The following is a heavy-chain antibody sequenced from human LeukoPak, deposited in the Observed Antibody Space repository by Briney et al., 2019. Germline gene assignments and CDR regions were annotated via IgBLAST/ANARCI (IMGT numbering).Heavy chain of an antibody. CDR2: ISSSSSYI. D-gene: IGHD3-16*02. CDR3: ARFKRSTFGGVIGHFDY. Sequence: GGSLRLSCAASGFTFSSYSMNWVRQAPGKGLEWVSSISSSSSYIYYADSVKGRFTISGDNAKNSLCLQMNSLRAEDTAVYYCARFKRSTFGGVIGHFDYWGQGTLVTVSS. CDR1: GFTFSSYS. J-gene: IGHJ4*02. V-gene: IGHV3-21*01.